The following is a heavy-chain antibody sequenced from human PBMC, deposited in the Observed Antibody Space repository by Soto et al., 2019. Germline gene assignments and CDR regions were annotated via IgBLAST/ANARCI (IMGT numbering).Heavy chain of an antibody. CDR3: ARDRGGYSGYDEDSDY. V-gene: IGHV1-2*02. CDR1: GYTFTGYY. J-gene: IGHJ4*02. CDR2: INPNSGGT. Sequence: QVPLVQSWAEVKKPGASVKVSCKASGYTFTGYYMHWVRQAPGQGLEWMGWINPNSGGTNYAQKFQGRVTMTRDTSISTAYMELSRLRSDDTAVYYCARDRGGYSGYDEDSDYWGQGTLVTVSS. D-gene: IGHD5-12*01.